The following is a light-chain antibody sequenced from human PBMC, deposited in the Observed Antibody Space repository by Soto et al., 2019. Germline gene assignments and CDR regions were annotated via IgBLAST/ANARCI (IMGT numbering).Light chain of an antibody. V-gene: IGLV1-40*01. CDR3: QSYDSSLSASV. J-gene: IGLJ7*01. CDR2: GNG. Sequence: QSVLTQPPSVSGAPGQRVTISCTGTSSNIGAPYDVHWYQQLPGTGPKLLIYGNGNRPSGVPDRFSGSKSGSSASLAISGVQAEDEGDYYCQSYDSSLSASVFGAGTQLTVL. CDR1: SSNIGAPYD.